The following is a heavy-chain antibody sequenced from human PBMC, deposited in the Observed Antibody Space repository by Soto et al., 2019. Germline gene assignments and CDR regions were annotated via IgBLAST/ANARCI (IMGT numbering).Heavy chain of an antibody. CDR3: AKDPYYYDTSEMDV. V-gene: IGHV3-23*01. CDR2: IGGSGGST. Sequence: QPGGTLRLSCAASGFTFSSYAMSWVRQAPGKGLEWVSAIGGSGGSTYYADSVKGRLTISRDNSKNTLFLQMNSLRAEDTAVYYCAKDPYYYDTSEMDVWGQGTTVTVSS. J-gene: IGHJ6*02. CDR1: GFTFSSYA. D-gene: IGHD3-22*01.